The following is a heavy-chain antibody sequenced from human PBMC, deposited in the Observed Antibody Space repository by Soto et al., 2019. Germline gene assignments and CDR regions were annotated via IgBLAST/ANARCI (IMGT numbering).Heavy chain of an antibody. CDR1: GFTLSGRS. Sequence: EVQLVESGGGLVQTGGSLRLSCAASGFTLSGRSMHWVRQAPGKGLVWVSGIDNAGTDSTYADSVKGRFTSSRDNAKNMLYLQMNSRRGEDTAVYYCASVWFGPDVWGKGTTVTVSS. J-gene: IGHJ6*04. CDR3: ASVWFGPDV. D-gene: IGHD3-10*01. V-gene: IGHV3-74*01. CDR2: IDNAGTDS.